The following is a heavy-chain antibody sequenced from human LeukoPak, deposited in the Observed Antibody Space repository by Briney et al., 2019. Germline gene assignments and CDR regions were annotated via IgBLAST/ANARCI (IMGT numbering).Heavy chain of an antibody. Sequence: SQTLSLTCAISGDSVSSPSVTWDWISHSPSRGLEWLGRTYFRSKWSNDYAVAVRGRITISSDTSKNQYSKHLNSVTPEDTAVYYCARMSYNAFHTWGQGTLVTVSS. CDR3: ARMSYNAFHT. D-gene: IGHD5/OR15-5a*01. CDR2: TYFRSKWSN. J-gene: IGHJ3*02. V-gene: IGHV6-1*01. CDR1: GDSVSSPSVT.